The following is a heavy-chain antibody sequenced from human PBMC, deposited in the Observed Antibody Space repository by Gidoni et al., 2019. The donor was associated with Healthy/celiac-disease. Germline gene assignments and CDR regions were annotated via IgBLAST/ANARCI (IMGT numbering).Heavy chain of an antibody. D-gene: IGHD5-18*01. J-gene: IGHJ4*02. CDR1: GRPIGSYY. CDR2: IYYSGST. V-gene: IGHV4-59*01. CDR3: ARGAAHRRAMATTHFDY. Sequence: QVQLQESGPGLVKPSETLSLTCTVSGRPIGSYYWSWIRPPPGKGLEWIGYIYYSGSTNYNPSLKSRVTISVDTSKNQFSLKLSSVTAADTAVYYCARGAAHRRAMATTHFDYWGQGTLVTVSS.